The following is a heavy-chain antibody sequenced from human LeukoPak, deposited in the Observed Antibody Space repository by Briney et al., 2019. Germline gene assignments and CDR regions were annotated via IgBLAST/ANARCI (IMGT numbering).Heavy chain of an antibody. CDR3: ASSVGYNKAGYYYYLDF. J-gene: IGHJ6*03. CDR2: INPNTGGT. Sequence: ASVKVSCKASGYTLTGSYMHWVRQAPGQGLEWMGWINPNTGGTNHAQKFQGRVTLTWDTSISTAYMELSSLRSDDMAVFYCASSVGYNKAGYYYYLDFWGKGTTVTVSS. CDR1: GYTLTGSY. V-gene: IGHV1-2*02. D-gene: IGHD5-24*01.